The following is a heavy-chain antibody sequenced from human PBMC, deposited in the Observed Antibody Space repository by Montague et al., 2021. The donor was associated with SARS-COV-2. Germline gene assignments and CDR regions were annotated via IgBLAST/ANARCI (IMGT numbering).Heavy chain of an antibody. V-gene: IGHV3-23*01. CDR3: AKGGRDGYNPLDY. Sequence: SLRLPCAASGFTFSSFAISWVRQAPGKGLEWVSDISGSGGSTYYSNSVKGRFTISRDNSKNTLYLQMNSLRAEDTAVYYCAKGGRDGYNPLDYWGQGTLVTVSS. J-gene: IGHJ4*02. D-gene: IGHD5-24*01. CDR1: GFTFSSFA. CDR2: ISGSGGST.